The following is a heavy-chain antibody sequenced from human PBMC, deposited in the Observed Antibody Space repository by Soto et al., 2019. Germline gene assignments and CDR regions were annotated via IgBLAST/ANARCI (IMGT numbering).Heavy chain of an antibody. CDR1: GGSISSGDYY. D-gene: IGHD3-22*01. J-gene: IGHJ5*02. Sequence: PSETLSLTCTVSGGSISSGDYYWSWIRQPPGKGLEWIGYIYYSGSTYYNPSLKSRVTISVDTSKNQFSLKLSSVTAADTAVYYCARVWVSDYDSSGAWFDPWGQGTLVTVSS. CDR3: ARVWVSDYDSSGAWFDP. V-gene: IGHV4-30-4*01. CDR2: IYYSGST.